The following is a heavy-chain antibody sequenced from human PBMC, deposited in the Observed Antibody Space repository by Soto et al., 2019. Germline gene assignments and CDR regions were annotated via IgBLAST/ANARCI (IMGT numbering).Heavy chain of an antibody. CDR2: IGTAGDT. CDR1: GFTFSSYY. Sequence: GVSLRLSFAAPGFTFSSYYMHWVRQATGKGLEWVSAIGTAGDTYYPGSVKGRFTISRENAKNSLYLQMNSLRAGDTAVYYCARGGPFYSSSLQPHDYWGQGTLVTVSS. V-gene: IGHV3-13*01. J-gene: IGHJ4*02. CDR3: ARGGPFYSSSLQPHDY. D-gene: IGHD6-6*01.